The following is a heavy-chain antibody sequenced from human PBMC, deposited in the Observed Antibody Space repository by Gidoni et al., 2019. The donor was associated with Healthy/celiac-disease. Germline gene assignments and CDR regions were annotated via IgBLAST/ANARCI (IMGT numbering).Heavy chain of an antibody. J-gene: IGHJ3*02. D-gene: IGHD4-17*01. CDR3: AKGTVTTGAFDI. Sequence: VQLLESGGGFVQPSRSLRLSCAASGFTFDDYAMHWVRQAPGKGLEWVSGISWNSGSIGYADSVKGRFTISRDNAKNSLYLQMNSLRAEDTALYYCAKGTVTTGAFDIWGQGTMVTVSS. V-gene: IGHV3-9*01. CDR1: GFTFDDYA. CDR2: ISWNSGSI.